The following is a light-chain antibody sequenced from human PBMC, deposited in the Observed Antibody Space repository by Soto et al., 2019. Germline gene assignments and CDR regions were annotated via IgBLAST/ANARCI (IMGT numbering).Light chain of an antibody. Sequence: DIQMTQSPSSLSAYVGDRVTITCRASQSISVYLNWYQQKPGKAPNILIYSSSSLESGVPSRFSGSGSGTDFTLTISSLQPEDFATYFCQQSYSRPRAFGQGTKVEI. J-gene: IGKJ1*01. CDR1: QSISVY. CDR2: SSS. CDR3: QQSYSRPRA. V-gene: IGKV1-39*01.